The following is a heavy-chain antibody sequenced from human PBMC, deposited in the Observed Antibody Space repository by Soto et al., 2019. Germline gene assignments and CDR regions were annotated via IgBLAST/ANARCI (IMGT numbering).Heavy chain of an antibody. CDR2: ISYDGSNK. CDR3: ARAYYDILTGYYNPFDY. J-gene: IGHJ4*02. CDR1: GFTFSSYA. Sequence: QVQLVESGGGVVQPGRYLRLSCAASGFTFSSYAMHWVRQAPGKGLEWVAVISYDGSNKYYADSVKGRFTISRDNSKNPLYLQMNSLRAEDTAVYYCARAYYDILTGYYNPFDYWGQGTLVTVSS. V-gene: IGHV3-30-3*01. D-gene: IGHD3-9*01.